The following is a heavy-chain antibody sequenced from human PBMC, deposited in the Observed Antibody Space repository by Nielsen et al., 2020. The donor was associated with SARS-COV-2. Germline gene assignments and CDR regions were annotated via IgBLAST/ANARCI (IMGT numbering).Heavy chain of an antibody. D-gene: IGHD6-13*01. Sequence: SLRLSCAASGFTFDDYAMHWVRQAPGKGLEWVSGISWNSGSIGYADSVKGRFTISRDNAKNSLYLQMNSLRAEDTALYYCAKLAAAGIDGYAFDIWGQGTMVTVSS. V-gene: IGHV3-9*01. CDR3: AKLAAAGIDGYAFDI. CDR1: GFTFDDYA. J-gene: IGHJ3*02. CDR2: ISWNSGSI.